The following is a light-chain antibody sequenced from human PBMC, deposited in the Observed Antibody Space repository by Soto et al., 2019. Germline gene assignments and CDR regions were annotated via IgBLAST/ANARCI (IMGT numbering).Light chain of an antibody. CDR2: EVS. Sequence: QSALTQPASVSGSPGQSITISCTGTSSDVGSYDLVSWYQQDPGKAPKLMIYEVSKRHSGVSNRFSGSKSGNTASLTISGLQAGDEADYYCCSLAGASTFVFGGGTKLTVL. CDR3: CSLAGASTFV. J-gene: IGLJ2*01. CDR1: SSDVGSYDL. V-gene: IGLV2-23*02.